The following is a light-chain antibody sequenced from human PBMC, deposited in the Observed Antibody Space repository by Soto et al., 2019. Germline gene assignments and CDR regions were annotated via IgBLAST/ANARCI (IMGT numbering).Light chain of an antibody. V-gene: IGKV3-20*01. CDR2: GAS. CDR3: QQYGSSSPTWT. CDR1: QSVSSSY. Sequence: EIVLTQSPGTLSLSPGERATLSCRASQSVSSSYLAWYQQKPGQAPRLFIYGASSRATGIPDRFSGSGSGTDFTLTISRLEPEDFAVYYCQQYGSSSPTWTFGQGTKVEIK. J-gene: IGKJ1*01.